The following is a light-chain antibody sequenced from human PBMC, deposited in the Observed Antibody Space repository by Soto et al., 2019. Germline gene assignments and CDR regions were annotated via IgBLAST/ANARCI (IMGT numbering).Light chain of an antibody. Sequence: EAVMTQSPVTLSVSPGERATLSCRASQTVGTNVAWYQQKPGQAPRLLIYATSTRATGIPARFSGSGSGTEFTLTISRLQSEDFAVYYCQQYNKWPLFTFGPGTKVDMK. V-gene: IGKV3-15*01. CDR3: QQYNKWPLFT. CDR2: ATS. CDR1: QTVGTN. J-gene: IGKJ3*01.